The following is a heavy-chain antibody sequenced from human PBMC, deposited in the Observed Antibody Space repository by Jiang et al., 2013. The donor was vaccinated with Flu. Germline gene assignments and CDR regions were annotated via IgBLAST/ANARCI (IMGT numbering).Heavy chain of an antibody. V-gene: IGHV3-53*01. J-gene: IGHJ6*02. CDR1: GFIVSSNY. Sequence: VQLVESGGGLIQPGGSLRLSCAASGFIVSSNYMSWVRQAPGKGLEWVSIIYSGGRTSYADSVKGRFTISRDNSKNTLYLQMNSLRAEDTAVYYCARDLQDCNGGTCYNFYYGMDVWGQGTTVTVSS. CDR3: ARDLQDCNGGTCYNFYYGMDV. CDR2: IYSGGRT. D-gene: IGHD2-15*01.